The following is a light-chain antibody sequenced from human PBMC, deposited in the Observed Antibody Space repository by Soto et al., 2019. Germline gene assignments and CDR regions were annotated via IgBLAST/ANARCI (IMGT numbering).Light chain of an antibody. J-gene: IGKJ1*01. CDR2: GAS. CDR3: QHYETWLWT. Sequence: EIVLTQSPGTLSLSPGESATLSCRASQSVSSNLAWYQQQPGQAPRLVIYGASTRATGIPARFSGSGSGTEFTLTISSLQSEDFAVYYCQHYETWLWTFGQGTKVDIK. V-gene: IGKV3-15*01. CDR1: QSVSSN.